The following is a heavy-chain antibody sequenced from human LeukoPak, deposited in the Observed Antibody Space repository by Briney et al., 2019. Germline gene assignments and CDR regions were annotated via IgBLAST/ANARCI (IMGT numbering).Heavy chain of an antibody. CDR3: AKDNRGTIVVVTPYYFDY. J-gene: IGHJ4*02. V-gene: IGHV3-23*01. Sequence: GGSLRLSCAASGFTFGTCAMSWVRQAPGKGLEWVSDISGSGGSTYYADSAKGRFTISRDNSKNTLYLQMNSLRAEDTAIYYCAKDNRGTIVVVTPYYFDYWGQGTLVTVSS. D-gene: IGHD3-22*01. CDR2: ISGSGGST. CDR1: GFTFGTCA.